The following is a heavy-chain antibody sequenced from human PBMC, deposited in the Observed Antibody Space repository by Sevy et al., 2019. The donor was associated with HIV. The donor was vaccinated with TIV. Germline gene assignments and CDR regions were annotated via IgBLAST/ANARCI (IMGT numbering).Heavy chain of an antibody. Sequence: GGSLRLSCAASGFTFSGYAMNWVRQAPGKGLERVSAINGKGRSTHYADSVEGRLTISRDNSKNTLYLQMNSLRAEDTAVYYCAKTINSGGGVVPAANYYYYGLDVWGQGTTVTVSS. J-gene: IGHJ6*02. CDR1: GFTFSGYA. V-gene: IGHV3-23*01. CDR2: INGKGRST. D-gene: IGHD2-2*01. CDR3: AKTINSGGGVVPAANYYYYGLDV.